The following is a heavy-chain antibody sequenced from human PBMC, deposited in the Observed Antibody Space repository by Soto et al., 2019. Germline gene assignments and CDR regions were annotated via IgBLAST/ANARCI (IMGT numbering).Heavy chain of an antibody. V-gene: IGHV4-34*01. CDR2: INHSGST. D-gene: IGHD2-15*01. CDR3: ARGLGYSVDY. Sequence: SETLSLTCAVYGGSFSGYYWSWIRQPPGKGLEWIGEINHSGSTNYNPSLKSRVTISVDTSKNQFSLKLSSVTAADTAVYYCARGLGYSVDYWGQGTLVTVSS. J-gene: IGHJ4*02. CDR1: GGSFSGYY.